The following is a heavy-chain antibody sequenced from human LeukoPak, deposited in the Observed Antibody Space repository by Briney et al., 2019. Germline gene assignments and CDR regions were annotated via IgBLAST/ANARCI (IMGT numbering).Heavy chain of an antibody. Sequence: GGSRRLSCAASGFTFSSQTMNWVRQAPGKGLEWVSSISSSSSHIYYADSVKGRFTISRDNAKNSLYLQMNSLRAEDTAVYYCAGPVEMATIAAFDIWGQGTMVTVSS. CDR3: AGPVEMATIAAFDI. D-gene: IGHD5-24*01. CDR2: ISSSSSHI. V-gene: IGHV3-21*01. J-gene: IGHJ3*02. CDR1: GFTFSSQT.